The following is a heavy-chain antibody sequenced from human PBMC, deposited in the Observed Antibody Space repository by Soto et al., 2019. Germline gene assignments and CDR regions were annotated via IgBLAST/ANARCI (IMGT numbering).Heavy chain of an antibody. D-gene: IGHD2-2*01. V-gene: IGHV1-8*01. Sequence: QVQLVQSGAEVKKPGASVKVSCKASGYTFTNYDINWVRQPTGQGLEWMGWMKPKSGNTGYAQKFQGRVTMTRDTSTKTAYMEWSSLRSEDTAVYYCARDSHDTRGYWGQGTLVTVSS. CDR1: GYTFTNYD. J-gene: IGHJ4*02. CDR3: ARDSHDTRGY. CDR2: MKPKSGNT.